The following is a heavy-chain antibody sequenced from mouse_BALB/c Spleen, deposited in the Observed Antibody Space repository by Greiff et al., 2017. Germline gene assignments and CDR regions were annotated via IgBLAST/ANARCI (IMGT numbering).Heavy chain of an antibody. V-gene: IGHV1-4*01. Sequence: VKLVESGAELARPGASVKMSCKASGYTFTSYTMHWVKQRPGQGLEWIGYINPSSGYTNYNQKFKDKATLTADKSSSTAYMQLSSLTSEDSAVYYCARKPLWSDAMDYWGQGTSVTVSS. J-gene: IGHJ4*01. D-gene: IGHD1-1*02. CDR3: ARKPLWSDAMDY. CDR2: INPSSGYT. CDR1: GYTFTSYT.